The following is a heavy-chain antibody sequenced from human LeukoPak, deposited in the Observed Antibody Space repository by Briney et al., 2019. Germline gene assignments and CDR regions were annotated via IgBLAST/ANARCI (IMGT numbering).Heavy chain of an antibody. Sequence: PSETLSLTCTVSGXSISSYYWSWIRQPAGKGLEWIGRTYATGGPNYNPSLKSRVTVSVDTSRKQFSLKLSSVTAADTAVYYCARDSTMLTYFDRWGQGTLVTVSS. CDR1: GXSISSYY. CDR2: TYATGGP. D-gene: IGHD3-16*01. J-gene: IGHJ4*02. CDR3: ARDSTMLTYFDR. V-gene: IGHV4-4*07.